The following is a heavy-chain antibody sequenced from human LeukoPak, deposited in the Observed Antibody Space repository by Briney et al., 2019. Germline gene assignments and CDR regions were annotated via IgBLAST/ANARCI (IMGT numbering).Heavy chain of an antibody. V-gene: IGHV3-33*01. D-gene: IGHD2-15*01. CDR3: ARDRAAHIDY. CDR2: IWYDGSNK. Sequence: GSLRLSCAASGFNFNSYGMHWVRQAPGKGLEWVAVIWYDGSNKYYADSVKGRFTISRDNSKNTLYLQMNSLRAEDTAVYYCARDRAAHIDYWGQGTLVTVSS. CDR1: GFNFNSYG. J-gene: IGHJ4*02.